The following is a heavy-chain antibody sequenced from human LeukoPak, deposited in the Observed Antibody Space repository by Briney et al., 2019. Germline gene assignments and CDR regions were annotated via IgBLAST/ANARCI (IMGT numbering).Heavy chain of an antibody. CDR1: GGTFSSYA. D-gene: IGHD3-10*01. CDR2: IIPIFGTA. CDR3: ASYGSGSYLNDY. V-gene: IGHV1-69*13. J-gene: IGHJ4*02. Sequence: SVKVSCKASGGTFSSYAISWVRQAPGRGLEWMGGIIPIFGTANYAQKFQGRVTITADESTSTAYMELSSLRSEDTAVYYCASYGSGSYLNDYWGQGTLVTVSS.